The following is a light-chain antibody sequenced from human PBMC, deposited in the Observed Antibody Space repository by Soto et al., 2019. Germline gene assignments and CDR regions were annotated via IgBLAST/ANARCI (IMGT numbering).Light chain of an antibody. CDR1: SSDVGGYNY. Sequence: QSALTQPASGSGSPGQSITLSCTGTSSDVGGYNYVSWYQQHPGKAPKLMIYDVINRPSGVSNRFSGSKSGNSASLTISGLQAEDEADYYCSSYTSSSTYVVFGGGTKVTVL. CDR3: SSYTSSSTYVV. CDR2: DVI. V-gene: IGLV2-14*03. J-gene: IGLJ2*01.